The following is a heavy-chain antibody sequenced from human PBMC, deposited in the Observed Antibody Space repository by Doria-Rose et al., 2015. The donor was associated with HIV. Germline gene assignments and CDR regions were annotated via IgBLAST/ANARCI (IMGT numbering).Heavy chain of an antibody. Sequence: QITSKESGPVLVKPTETLTPTCTVSGVSLSSPGMGVSWIRQPPGKALEWLANMFSDDERSYKTSLKSRLTISRGTSKGQVVLTMTDMDPVDTATYYCARIKSSRWYHKYYFDFWGQGTLVIVSA. CDR2: MFSDDER. V-gene: IGHV2-26*01. D-gene: IGHD6-13*01. CDR3: ARIKSSRWYHKYYFDF. CDR1: GVSLSSPGMG. J-gene: IGHJ4*02.